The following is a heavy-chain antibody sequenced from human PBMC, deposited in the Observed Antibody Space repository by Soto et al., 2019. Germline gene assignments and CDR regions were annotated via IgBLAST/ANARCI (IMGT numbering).Heavy chain of an antibody. Sequence: VHLVESGGGVVQPGRSLRLSCAASGFTLSSYGMHWVRQAPGKGLAWVAVISYDGSNKDYADSVKGRSTISRDNSKNTLYLQMNGLRAEDTAVYYCAKDHFGSGSLYMDVWGKGTTVTVSS. D-gene: IGHD3-10*01. CDR3: AKDHFGSGSLYMDV. CDR1: GFTLSSYG. CDR2: ISYDGSNK. J-gene: IGHJ6*03. V-gene: IGHV3-30*18.